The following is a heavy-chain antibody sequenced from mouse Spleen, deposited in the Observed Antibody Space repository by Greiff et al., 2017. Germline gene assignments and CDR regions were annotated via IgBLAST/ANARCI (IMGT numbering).Heavy chain of an antibody. CDR3: ARSFYYDYDGAYYYAMDY. V-gene: IGHV1-4*01. CDR2: INPSSGYT. J-gene: IGHJ4*01. Sequence: VQLQESGAELARPGASVKMSCKASGYTFTSYTMHWVKQRPGQGLEWIGYINPSSGYTKYNQKFKDKATLTADKSSSTAYMQLSSLTSEDSAVYYCARSFYYDYDGAYYYAMDYWGQGTSVTVSS. D-gene: IGHD2-4*01. CDR1: GYTFTSYT.